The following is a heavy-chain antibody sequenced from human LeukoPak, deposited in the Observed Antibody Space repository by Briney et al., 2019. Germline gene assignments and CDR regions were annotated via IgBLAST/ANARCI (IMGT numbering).Heavy chain of an antibody. J-gene: IGHJ4*02. Sequence: GASVKVSCKASGYTFTGYYMHWMRQAPGQGPEWMGWINPKSGFTNYAQKFQGRVTMTRDTSINTAYMELSRLRSDDTAMYYCARDSNYDFWSGCPGYWGQGTLVTVSS. V-gene: IGHV1-2*02. CDR1: GYTFTGYY. D-gene: IGHD3-3*01. CDR2: INPKSGFT. CDR3: ARDSNYDFWSGCPGY.